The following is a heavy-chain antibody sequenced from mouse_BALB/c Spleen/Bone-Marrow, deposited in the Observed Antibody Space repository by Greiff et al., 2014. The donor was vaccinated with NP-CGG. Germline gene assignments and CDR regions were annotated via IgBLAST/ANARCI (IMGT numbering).Heavy chain of an antibody. D-gene: IGHD2-10*02. Sequence: EVQLQQSGPELVKPGPSVKISCKASGYSFTGYYMHWVKQSHGKSLEWIGEINPYNGGTSYNQKFKGKATLTVDTSSSTAFMELHSLTSEDSLAYYCARQLYGNYAYWGQGTLVTVSA. CDR2: INPYNGGT. J-gene: IGHJ3*01. V-gene: IGHV1S30*01. CDR3: ARQLYGNYAY. CDR1: GYSFTGYY.